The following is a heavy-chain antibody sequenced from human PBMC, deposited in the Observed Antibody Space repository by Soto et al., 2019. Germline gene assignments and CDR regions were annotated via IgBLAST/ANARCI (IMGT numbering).Heavy chain of an antibody. CDR3: AKQRAGYGSGSDTFYFDF. J-gene: IGHJ4*02. D-gene: IGHD3-10*01. CDR2: IGTAGDT. CDR1: GFTFSGFD. Sequence: GGSLRLSCEASGFTFSGFDMDWLRQPTGNGLEWVSSIGTAGDTYYTVSVKGRFTISRDNSKNTLSLKMGSLRAEDTAIDYCAKQRAGYGSGSDTFYFDFWGQGTLVTVSS. V-gene: IGHV3-13*01.